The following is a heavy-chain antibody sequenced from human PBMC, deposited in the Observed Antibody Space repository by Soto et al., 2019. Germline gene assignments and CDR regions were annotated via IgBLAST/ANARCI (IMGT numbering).Heavy chain of an antibody. V-gene: IGHV3-23*01. CDR1: GFIFSSYA. J-gene: IGHJ4*02. D-gene: IGHD4-17*01. CDR2: ISGTGVNT. Sequence: GGSLRLSCEASGFIFSSYAITWVRQAPGKGLEWVSTISGTGVNTYYADSVKGRFTVSRDNSKNTVWLQMNSLRAADSSVYHRTRYGGPTQPHYLDHWGQGILVTVSS. CDR3: TRYGGPTQPHYLDH.